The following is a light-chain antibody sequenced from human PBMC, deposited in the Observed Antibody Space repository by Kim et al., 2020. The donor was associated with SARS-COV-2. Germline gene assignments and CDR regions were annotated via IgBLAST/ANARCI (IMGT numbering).Light chain of an antibody. J-gene: IGKJ4*01. CDR3: QQFNTYPLT. V-gene: IGKV1-13*02. Sequence: AIQLTQSPSSLSASAGDRVTITCRASQGISSALAWYQQKPDKAPKLLIYDASTLESGVPSRFSGSGSGTDFTLTISSLQPEDFATYYCQQFNTYPLTFGGGTKLEI. CDR1: QGISSA. CDR2: DAS.